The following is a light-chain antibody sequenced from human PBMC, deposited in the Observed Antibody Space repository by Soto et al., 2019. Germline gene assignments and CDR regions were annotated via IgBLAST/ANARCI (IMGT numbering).Light chain of an antibody. Sequence: DIQMTQSPSTLSASVGDRVTFTCRASQSVSIWLAWYQQKPGKAPKLLISGASTLESGVPSRFSGSGSGTEFTLTISSLQPDDFATYYCQQYKNDLTFGQGTKVEIK. CDR1: QSVSIW. CDR3: QQYKNDLT. V-gene: IGKV1-5*01. CDR2: GAS. J-gene: IGKJ1*01.